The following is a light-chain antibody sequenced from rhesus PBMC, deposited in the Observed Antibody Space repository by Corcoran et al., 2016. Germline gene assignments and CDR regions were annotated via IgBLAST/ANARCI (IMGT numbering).Light chain of an antibody. CDR1: QSVCSY. CDR2: GAF. CDR3: QQSSKLGT. Sequence: ETVVTQSPATLALSPGERATLSCRASQSVCSYLAWYQRQPGQAPRLSSYGAFSRATGIPDSFSGRGSGTDFTLTISSLGPEEVGVYYCQQSSKLGTFGQGTKVKIK. J-gene: IGKJ1*01. V-gene: IGKV3-24*04.